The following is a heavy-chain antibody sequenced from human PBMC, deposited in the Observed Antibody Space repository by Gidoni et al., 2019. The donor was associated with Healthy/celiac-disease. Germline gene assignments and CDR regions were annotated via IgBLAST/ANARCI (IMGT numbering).Heavy chain of an antibody. CDR3: ARDYLTATSYPDYWFDP. Sequence: QVQLQESGPGLVKPSETLSLTCTVSGYSISSGYYWGWIRQPPGKGLEWIGSIYHSGSTYYNPSLKSRVTISVDTSKNQFSLKLSSVTAADTAVYYCARDYLTATSYPDYWFDPWGQGTLVTVSS. CDR1: GYSISSGYY. V-gene: IGHV4-38-2*02. D-gene: IGHD5-18*01. J-gene: IGHJ5*02. CDR2: IYHSGST.